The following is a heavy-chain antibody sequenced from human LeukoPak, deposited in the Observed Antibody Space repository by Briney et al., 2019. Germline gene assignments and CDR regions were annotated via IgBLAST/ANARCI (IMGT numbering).Heavy chain of an antibody. CDR3: ATYSSLNRREFQY. J-gene: IGHJ1*01. CDR1: GFTFSDYY. Sequence: GGSLRLSCAASGFTFSDYYMSWIREAPGKGLEWVSYISSSGSTIYYADSVKGRFTISRDNAKNSLYLQMNSLRAEDTAVYYCATYSSLNRREFQYWGQGTLLTVSS. V-gene: IGHV3-11*01. CDR2: ISSSGSTI. D-gene: IGHD3-22*01.